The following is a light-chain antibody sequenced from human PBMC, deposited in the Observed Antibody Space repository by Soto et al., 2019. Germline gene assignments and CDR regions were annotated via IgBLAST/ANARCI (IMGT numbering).Light chain of an antibody. J-gene: IGLJ1*01. CDR2: DVS. Sequence: QSALTQPRSVSGSPGQSVTISCAGASSDIGTYNYVSWYQQHPGKAPKLLIFDVSSRPSGVPDRFSGSKSGNTASLTISGLQAEDEADYYCCSLTTSHTYVFGSGTKLTVL. V-gene: IGLV2-11*01. CDR1: SSDIGTYNY. CDR3: CSLTTSHTYV.